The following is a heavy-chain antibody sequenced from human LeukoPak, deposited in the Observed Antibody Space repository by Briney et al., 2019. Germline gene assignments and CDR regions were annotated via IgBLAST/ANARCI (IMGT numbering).Heavy chain of an antibody. J-gene: IGHJ6*03. D-gene: IGHD6-6*01. CDR1: GFTFSSYG. CDR2: IRYDGSNK. Sequence: GGSLRLSCAASGFTFSSYGMHWVRQAPGKGLEWVAFIRYDGSNKYYADSVKGRFTISRDNSKNTLYLQMNSLRAEDTAVYYCAKDFGVAARPFEYYYYYYMDVWGKGTTVTVSS. CDR3: AKDFGVAARPFEYYYYYYMDV. V-gene: IGHV3-30*02.